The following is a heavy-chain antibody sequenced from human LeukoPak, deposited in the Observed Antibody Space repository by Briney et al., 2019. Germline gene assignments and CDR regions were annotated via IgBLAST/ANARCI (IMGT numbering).Heavy chain of an antibody. D-gene: IGHD3-22*01. Sequence: SETLSLTCTVSSGSMTSYYWSWIRQPPGKGLEWIGYIYYSGSTYYNPSLKSRVTISVDTSKNQFSLKLSSVTAADTAVYYCARDAYYYDSSGYHYWGQGTLVTVSS. V-gene: IGHV4-59*12. CDR2: IYYSGST. CDR3: ARDAYYYDSSGYHY. CDR1: SGSMTSYY. J-gene: IGHJ4*02.